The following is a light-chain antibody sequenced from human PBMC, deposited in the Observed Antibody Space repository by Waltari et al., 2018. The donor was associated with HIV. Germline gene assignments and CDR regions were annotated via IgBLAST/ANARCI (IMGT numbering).Light chain of an antibody. J-gene: IGKJ4*01. CDR3: HRDDELPPT. V-gene: IGKV3D-7*01. Sequence: EIVMTQSPATLSLSPGERATLSCRASQSVSSDLLSWYQQKPGQASRLLIYDTSVRATGTPARFSGSGSGTDFTLTISSLQPEDCAVYFCHRDDELPPTFGGGTKVEI. CDR2: DTS. CDR1: QSVSSDL.